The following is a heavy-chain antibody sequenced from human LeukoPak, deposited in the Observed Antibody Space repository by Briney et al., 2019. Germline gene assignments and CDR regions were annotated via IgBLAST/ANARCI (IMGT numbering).Heavy chain of an antibody. D-gene: IGHD4-17*01. CDR1: GGSISSYY. J-gene: IGHJ6*04. CDR3: ARADYGDSYHV. V-gene: IGHV4-59*01. CDR2: IYYSGST. Sequence: SETLSLTCTVSGGSISSYYWSWIRQPPGKGLEWIGYIYYSGSTNYNPSLKSRVTISVDTSKNQFSLKLSSVTAADTAVYYCARADYGDSYHVWGKGTTVTVSS.